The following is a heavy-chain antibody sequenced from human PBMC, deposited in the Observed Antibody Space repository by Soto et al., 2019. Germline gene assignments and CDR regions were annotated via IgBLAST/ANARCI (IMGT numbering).Heavy chain of an antibody. V-gene: IGHV4-34*01. CDR2: INHSGST. CDR3: ARGRGSSGYYYYYYGMDV. D-gene: IGHD3-22*01. J-gene: IGHJ6*02. Sequence: SETLSLTCAVYGGSLSGYYWSCIRQPPGKGLEWIGEINHSGSTNYNPSLKSRGTISVDTSKNQFSLKLSSVTAADKAVYYCARGRGSSGYYYYYYGMDVWGQGTKVTVSS. CDR1: GGSLSGYY.